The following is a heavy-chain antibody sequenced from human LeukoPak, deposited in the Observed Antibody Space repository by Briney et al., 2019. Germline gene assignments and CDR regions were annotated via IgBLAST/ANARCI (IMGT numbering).Heavy chain of an antibody. CDR3: ATFGTYYYDGRE. CDR2: IYYSGTT. Sequence: SQTLSLTCSVSGGSISSGDYYSSWVRQPPGRGLEWIVYIYYSGTTYYSTSPTSRLTISVYTPKNPCSLKLCSLSPADTPLYSCATFGTYYYDGREWGQGTLVTVSS. V-gene: IGHV4-30-4*08. J-gene: IGHJ4*02. CDR1: GGSISSGDYY. D-gene: IGHD3-22*01.